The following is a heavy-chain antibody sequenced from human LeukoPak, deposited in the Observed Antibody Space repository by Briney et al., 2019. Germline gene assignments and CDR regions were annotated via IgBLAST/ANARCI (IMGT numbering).Heavy chain of an antibody. D-gene: IGHD6-6*01. CDR2: INTNTGNP. CDR1: GYIFTSYA. V-gene: IGHV7-4-1*01. Sequence: ASVKVSCKASGYIFTSYAMNWVRQAPGQGLEWMGWINTNTGNPTYAQGFTGRFVFSLDTSVSTVYLQICSLKAEDTAVYYCAEYSSSSVDYYGMDVWGQGTTVTVSS. CDR3: AEYSSSSVDYYGMDV. J-gene: IGHJ6*02.